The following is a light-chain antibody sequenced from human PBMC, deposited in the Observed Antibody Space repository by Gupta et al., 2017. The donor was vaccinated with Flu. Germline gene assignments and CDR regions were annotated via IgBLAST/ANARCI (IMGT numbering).Light chain of an antibody. CDR2: EVS. J-gene: IGLJ3*02. Sequence: QSALTQPASESGSPGQSITISCTVISSDVGGYNYVSWYQQHPGKAPKLMIYEVSNRPSGVSTRFSVSKSGNTTSLTISGLQAENEADYYCSSYTSSSTWVFGGGTKLTVL. V-gene: IGLV2-14*01. CDR3: SSYTSSSTWV. CDR1: SSDVGGYNY.